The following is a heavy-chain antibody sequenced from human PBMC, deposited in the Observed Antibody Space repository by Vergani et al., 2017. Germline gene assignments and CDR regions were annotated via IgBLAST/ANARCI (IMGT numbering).Heavy chain of an antibody. CDR2: IIPIFGTA. D-gene: IGHD3-3*01. CDR3: ARGSAQYYDFWSGYQILDY. Sequence: QVQLVQSGAEVKKPGSSVKVSCKASGGTFSSYAISWVRQAPGQGLEWMGGIIPIFGTANYAQKFQGKVTITADESTSTAYMELSSLRSEDTAVYYCARGSAQYYDFWSGYQILDYWGQGTLVTVSS. V-gene: IGHV1-69*01. CDR1: GGTFSSYA. J-gene: IGHJ4*02.